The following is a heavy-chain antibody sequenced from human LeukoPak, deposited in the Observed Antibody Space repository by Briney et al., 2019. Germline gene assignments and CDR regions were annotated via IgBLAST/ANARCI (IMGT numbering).Heavy chain of an antibody. CDR2: IKQDGSDK. D-gene: IGHD1-14*01. Sequence: PGDSLRLSCAASGFTFTKYWMTWVRQALGKGLEWVGNIKQDGSDKNYMDSVKGRFTISRDNTKNSVYLQMSSLRAEDTAVYYCAREVWGPEYWGQRTLVTVSS. J-gene: IGHJ4*02. CDR3: AREVWGPEY. V-gene: IGHV3-7*01. CDR1: GFTFTKYW.